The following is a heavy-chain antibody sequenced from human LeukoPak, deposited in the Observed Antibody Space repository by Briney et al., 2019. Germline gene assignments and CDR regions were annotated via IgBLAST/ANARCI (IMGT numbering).Heavy chain of an antibody. D-gene: IGHD2-2*01. CDR1: GFTFSTYW. CDR2: INSGGTTT. J-gene: IGHJ5*02. Sequence: GGPLRLSCAASGFTFSTYWMHWVRQAPGKGLVWVSRINSGGTTTNYADSVKGRFTTSRDNAKNTLYLQMNSLRGEDTAVYYCATSNWFDPWGQGTLVTVSS. V-gene: IGHV3-74*01. CDR3: ATSNWFDP.